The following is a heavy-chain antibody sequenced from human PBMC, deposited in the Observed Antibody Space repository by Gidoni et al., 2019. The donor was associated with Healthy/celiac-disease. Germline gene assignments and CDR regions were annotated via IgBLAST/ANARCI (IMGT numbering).Heavy chain of an antibody. Sequence: EGQRVVTGEGLIELGGALRVSCSASGFTVRSNYMSWVREAPGKGLELVSVVYSGGSTYYSDSVKCRFTISRDNSKNTLYLQMNSLRAEDTTVYYCARGNGYNFYWGQGTLVTVSS. V-gene: IGHV3-53*02. D-gene: IGHD5-12*01. J-gene: IGHJ4*02. CDR1: GFTVRSNY. CDR2: VYSGGST. CDR3: ARGNGYNFY.